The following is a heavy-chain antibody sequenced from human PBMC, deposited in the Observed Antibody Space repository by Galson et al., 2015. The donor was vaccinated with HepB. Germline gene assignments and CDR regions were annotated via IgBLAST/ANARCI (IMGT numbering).Heavy chain of an antibody. CDR2: INPNSGGT. Sequence: SVKVSCKASGYTFTGYYMHWVRQAPGQGLEWMGWINPNSGGTNYAQKFQGRVTMTRDTSISTAYMEPSRLRSDDTAVYYCARDTSDQLLFRGWFQHWGQGTLVTVSS. V-gene: IGHV1-2*02. J-gene: IGHJ1*01. CDR3: ARDTSDQLLFRGWFQH. CDR1: GYTFTGYY. D-gene: IGHD2-2*01.